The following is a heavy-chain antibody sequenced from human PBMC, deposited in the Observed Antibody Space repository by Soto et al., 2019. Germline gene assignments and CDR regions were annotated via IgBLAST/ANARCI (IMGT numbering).Heavy chain of an antibody. J-gene: IGHJ4*02. V-gene: IGHV4-4*02. CDR3: ARQFGSPYYSSMVRGVEYDY. CDR1: CGSISSSNW. Sequence: KSSETLSLTCAVSCGSISSSNWWSWVRQPPGKGLEWIGEIYHSGSTNYNPSLKSRVTISVDKSKNQFSLKLSSVTAADTAVYYCARQFGSPYYSSMVRGVEYDYWGQGTLVPVSS. D-gene: IGHD3-10*01. CDR2: IYHSGST.